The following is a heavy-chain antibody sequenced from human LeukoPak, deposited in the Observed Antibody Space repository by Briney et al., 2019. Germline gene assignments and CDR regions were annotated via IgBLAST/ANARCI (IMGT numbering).Heavy chain of an antibody. CDR2: ISFDGSNK. J-gene: IGHJ6*02. D-gene: IGHD6-19*01. CDR3: ARDLQSSGWNSHYYYTMDV. Sequence: PGRSLRLSCAASGFTFSNCAMHWVRQAPGKGLEWVVVISFDGSNKYYVDSVKGRFTISRDNSRNTLFLQMNSLRAEDTAVYYCARDLQSSGWNSHYYYTMDVWGQGTTVTVSS. V-gene: IGHV3-30-3*01. CDR1: GFTFSNCA.